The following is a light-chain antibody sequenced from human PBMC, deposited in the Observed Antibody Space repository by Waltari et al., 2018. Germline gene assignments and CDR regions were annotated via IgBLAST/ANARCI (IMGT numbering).Light chain of an antibody. CDR3: HQSATAPLT. Sequence: EIALTQSPGTLSLSPGEGATLSCRASQNVGNNYLAWLQQKPGQPPRLLIYNVFIRATGIPDRFSGSVSGTDFTLTISRLEPDDFAVYYCHQSATAPLTFGGGTRVEIK. V-gene: IGKV3-20*01. CDR1: QNVGNNY. J-gene: IGKJ4*01. CDR2: NVF.